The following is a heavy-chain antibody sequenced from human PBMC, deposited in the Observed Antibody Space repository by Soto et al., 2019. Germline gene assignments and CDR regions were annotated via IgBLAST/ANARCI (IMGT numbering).Heavy chain of an antibody. CDR2: IIPIFGTA. Sequence: QVQLVQSGAEVKKPGSSVKVSCKASGGTFSSYAISWVRQAPGQGLEWMGGIIPIFGTANYAQKFQGRVTITADESTSTAYMELGSLRSEDTAVYYCARVHDVVVGGYHPGSRYYGMDVWGQGTTVTVSS. CDR1: GGTFSSYA. J-gene: IGHJ6*02. D-gene: IGHD3-22*01. CDR3: ARVHDVVVGGYHPGSRYYGMDV. V-gene: IGHV1-69*12.